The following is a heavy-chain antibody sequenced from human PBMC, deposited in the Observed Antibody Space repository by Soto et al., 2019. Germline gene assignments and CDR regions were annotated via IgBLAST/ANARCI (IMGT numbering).Heavy chain of an antibody. D-gene: IGHD5-12*01. Sequence: QVQLVESGGGVVQPGRSLRLSCAASGFTFSSYAMHWVRQAPGKGLEWVAVISYDGSNKYYADSVKGRFTISRDNSKNTLYLPMNSLRAEDTAVYYCARDIRDGYNYYYYYGMDVWGQGTTVTVSS. J-gene: IGHJ6*02. CDR2: ISYDGSNK. CDR3: ARDIRDGYNYYYYYGMDV. V-gene: IGHV3-30-3*01. CDR1: GFTFSSYA.